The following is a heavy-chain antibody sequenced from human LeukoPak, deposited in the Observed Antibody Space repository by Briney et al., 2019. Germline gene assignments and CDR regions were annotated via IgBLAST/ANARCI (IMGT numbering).Heavy chain of an antibody. CDR1: GYSINNYW. Sequence: GESLKISCKGSGYSINNYWIGWVRKMPGKGLEWMGIIYPADPDIRYSPSFQGQVTISADKSISTAYLQWSSLKASDTAMYYCARQEYCSGGSCYTWFDPWGQGTLVIVSS. J-gene: IGHJ5*02. CDR3: ARQEYCSGGSCYTWFDP. V-gene: IGHV5-51*01. D-gene: IGHD2-15*01. CDR2: IYPADPDI.